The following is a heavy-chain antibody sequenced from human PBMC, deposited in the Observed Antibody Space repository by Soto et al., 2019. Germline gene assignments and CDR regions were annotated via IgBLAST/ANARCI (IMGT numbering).Heavy chain of an antibody. Sequence: GGSLRLSCAASGFTFSSYGMHWVRQAPGKGLEWVAVISYDGSNKYYADSVKGRFTISRDNSKNTLYLQMSSLRAEDTAVYYCAKDRVTPNYYYYYGMDVWGQGTTVTVSS. CDR1: GFTFSSYG. CDR3: AKDRVTPNYYYYYGMDV. V-gene: IGHV3-30*18. J-gene: IGHJ6*02. D-gene: IGHD4-4*01. CDR2: ISYDGSNK.